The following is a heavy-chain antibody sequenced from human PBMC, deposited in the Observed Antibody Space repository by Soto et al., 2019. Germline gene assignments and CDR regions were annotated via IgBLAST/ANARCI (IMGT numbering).Heavy chain of an antibody. CDR1: GFTFSSYA. CDR2: ISGSGGST. V-gene: IGHV3-23*01. J-gene: IGHJ6*03. D-gene: IGHD5-18*01. Sequence: RLSCAASGFTFSSYAMSWVRQAPGKGLEWVSAISGSGGSTYYADSVKGRFTISRDNSKNTLYLQMNSLRAEDTAVYYCAKDQADTAMDYYYYMDVWGKGTTVTVSS. CDR3: AKDQADTAMDYYYYMDV.